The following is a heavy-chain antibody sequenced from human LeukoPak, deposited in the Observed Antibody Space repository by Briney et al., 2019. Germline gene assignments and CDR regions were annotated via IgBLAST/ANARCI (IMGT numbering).Heavy chain of an antibody. CDR3: ARAAYSSAWYSRYFDL. CDR1: GFTFSSYD. CDR2: IGTAGEI. D-gene: IGHD6-13*01. V-gene: IGHV3-13*01. Sequence: GGSLRLSCAASGFTFSSYDIHWVRQATGKGLEWVSGIGTAGEIYYPGSVKGRFTISRENAKNSLYLQMNSLRAGDTAVYYCARAAYSSAWYSRYFDLWGRGTLVTVSS. J-gene: IGHJ2*01.